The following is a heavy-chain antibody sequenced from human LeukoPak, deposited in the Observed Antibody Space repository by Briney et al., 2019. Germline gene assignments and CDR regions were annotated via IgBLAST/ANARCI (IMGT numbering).Heavy chain of an antibody. CDR2: IKSDSSNI. CDR1: GFIFSAYS. D-gene: IGHD3-3*02. J-gene: IGHJ3*02. Sequence: NPGGSLRLSCAASGFIFSAYSMNWVRQAPGKGLEWVSYIKSDSSNIYYANSVRGRFTISRDNAQNSLYLQINSLRAEDTAVYYCGRGLLAAAFDIWGQGTMVTVSS. V-gene: IGHV3-21*01. CDR3: GRGLLAAAFDI.